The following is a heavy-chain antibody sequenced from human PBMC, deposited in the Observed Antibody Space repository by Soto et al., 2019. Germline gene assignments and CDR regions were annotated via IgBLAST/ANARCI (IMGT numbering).Heavy chain of an antibody. D-gene: IGHD1-26*01. CDR3: VLGRGATQGGDAFDI. V-gene: IGHV1-69*01. Sequence: SVKVSCKPSGGTFSSYAISWVRPAPGQGLELMGGIIPIFGTANYAQKFQGRVTITADGSTSTAYMELSSLRSEDTAVYYCVLGRGATQGGDAFDIWGQGTMVTVSS. CDR1: GGTFSSYA. CDR2: IIPIFGTA. J-gene: IGHJ3*02.